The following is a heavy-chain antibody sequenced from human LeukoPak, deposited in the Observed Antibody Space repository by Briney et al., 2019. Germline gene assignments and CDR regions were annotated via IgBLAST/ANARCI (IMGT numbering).Heavy chain of an antibody. J-gene: IGHJ4*02. V-gene: IGHV3-23*01. CDR3: AKGGSSGYYFPFDY. D-gene: IGHD3-22*01. CDR2: ISGSGGST. CDR1: GFTLSSYA. Sequence: GGSLRLPCGVSGFTLSSYAMSWVRQAPGKALEWVSAISGSGGSTYYADPVKGRFTISRDNSKNTLYLQMNSLRAEDTAVYYCAKGGSSGYYFPFDYWGQGTLVTVSS.